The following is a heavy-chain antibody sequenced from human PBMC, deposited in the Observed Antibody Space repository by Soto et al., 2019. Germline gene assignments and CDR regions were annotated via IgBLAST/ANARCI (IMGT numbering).Heavy chain of an antibody. V-gene: IGHV3-48*01. CDR2: ISSISNTK. D-gene: IGHD2-2*01. CDR1: GFTFDTYR. J-gene: IGHJ6*02. CDR3: AKAPTLSLPAATQNYGMDV. Sequence: GGSLRLSCAASGFTFDTYRMSWVRQAPGKGLEWVSYISSISNTKYYADSVKGRFTISRDNAKNSLYLQMNSLRAEDTALYYCAKAPTLSLPAATQNYGMDVWGQGTTVTVSS.